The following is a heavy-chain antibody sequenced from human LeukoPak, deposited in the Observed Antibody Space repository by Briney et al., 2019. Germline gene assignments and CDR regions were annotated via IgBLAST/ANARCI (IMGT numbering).Heavy chain of an antibody. J-gene: IGHJ4*02. CDR2: IKEDGSER. Sequence: GGSLRLSCAASGFTFSVSWMSWVRQAPGKGLEWVASIKEDGSERYYVDPVKGRFTISRDNAKTSLYLQMNSLRAEDMALYYCAKGAGYDPSPNFDYWGQGTLVTVSS. CDR1: GFTFSVSW. CDR3: AKGAGYDPSPNFDY. V-gene: IGHV3-7*03. D-gene: IGHD5-12*01.